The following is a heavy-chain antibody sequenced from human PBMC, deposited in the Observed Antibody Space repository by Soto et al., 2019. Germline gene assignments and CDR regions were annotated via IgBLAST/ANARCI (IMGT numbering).Heavy chain of an antibody. CDR3: ARGGRYYDFWSGYYSPYGSGRNRVDYGMDV. D-gene: IGHD3-3*01. CDR2: MNPNSGNT. V-gene: IGHV1-8*01. CDR1: GYTFTSYD. J-gene: IGHJ6*02. Sequence: GASVKVSCKASGYTFTSYDINWVRQATGQGLEWMGWMNPNSGNTGYAQKFQGRVTMTRNTSISTAYMELSSLRSEDTAVYYCARGGRYYDFWSGYYSPYGSGRNRVDYGMDVWGQGTTVTVSS.